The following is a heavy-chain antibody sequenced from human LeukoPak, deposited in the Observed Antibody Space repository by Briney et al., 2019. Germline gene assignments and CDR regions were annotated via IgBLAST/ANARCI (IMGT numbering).Heavy chain of an antibody. Sequence: SETLSLTCTVSGGSISSYYWSWIRQPPGKGLEWIGYMYYSGSTNYNPSLKSRVTMSVDTSKNQFSLKLSSVTAADTAVYYCARGQPAGVNYGRLLNDYWGQGTLVTVSS. CDR3: ARGQPAGVNYGRLLNDY. CDR2: MYYSGST. J-gene: IGHJ4*02. D-gene: IGHD3-10*01. V-gene: IGHV4-59*08. CDR1: GGSISSYY.